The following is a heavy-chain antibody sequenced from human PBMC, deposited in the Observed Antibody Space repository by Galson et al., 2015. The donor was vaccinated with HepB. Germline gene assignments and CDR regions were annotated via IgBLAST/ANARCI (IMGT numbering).Heavy chain of an antibody. D-gene: IGHD2-2*01. J-gene: IGHJ5*01. CDR2: LYWNDDK. V-gene: IGHV2-5*01. Sequence: PALVKPTQTLTLTCTFSGSSLSTSGVGVGWIRQPPGKALEWLALLYWNDDKRYSPSLQSRLTLTKDTSKNQVVLRMTNMDPADTATYYCAHRCSSTSCQRGNWFDSWGQGTLVTVSS. CDR3: AHRCSSTSCQRGNWFDS. CDR1: GSSLSTSGVG.